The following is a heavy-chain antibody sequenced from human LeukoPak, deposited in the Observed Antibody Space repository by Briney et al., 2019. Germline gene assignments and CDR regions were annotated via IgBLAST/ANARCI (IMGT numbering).Heavy chain of an antibody. CDR1: GFTVSSNY. Sequence: GGSLRLSCAASGFTVSSNYMSWVRQAPGKGLEWVSVIYSGGSTYYADSVKGRFTISRDNSKNTLYLQMNSLRAEDTAVYYCARETPGYYYYMDVWGKGTTVTVSS. CDR2: IYSGGST. J-gene: IGHJ6*03. V-gene: IGHV3-66*02. D-gene: IGHD1-1*01. CDR3: ARETPGYYYYMDV.